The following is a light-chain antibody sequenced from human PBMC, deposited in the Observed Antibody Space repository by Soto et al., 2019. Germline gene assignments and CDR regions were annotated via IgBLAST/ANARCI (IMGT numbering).Light chain of an antibody. CDR2: GAS. CDR1: QSVSSN. CDR3: QQYNNWPRT. V-gene: IGKV3-15*01. Sequence: IVMTQSPAALSVSPGGRSTLSCRASQSVSSNLAWYQQKHGQXHRXXIYGASTRATGIPARFSGSGSGTEGTITISSLQSEDCEVYDCQQYNNWPRTFGQGTKVDIK. J-gene: IGKJ1*01.